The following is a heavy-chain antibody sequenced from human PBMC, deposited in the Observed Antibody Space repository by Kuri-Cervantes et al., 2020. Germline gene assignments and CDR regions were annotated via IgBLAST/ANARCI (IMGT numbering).Heavy chain of an antibody. V-gene: IGHV3-30-3*01. CDR2: ISYDGSNK. CDR3: ARNWGSSCPFFY. Sequence: GGSLRLSWAASGFTFSDYYMSWIRQDPGKGLEWVAVISYDGSNKYYVDSVKGRFTITRDNSKNTQYLQMNSLSADDTAVCYCARNWGSSCPFFYWGQGTLVTVSS. D-gene: IGHD6-13*01. CDR1: GFTFSDYY. J-gene: IGHJ4*02.